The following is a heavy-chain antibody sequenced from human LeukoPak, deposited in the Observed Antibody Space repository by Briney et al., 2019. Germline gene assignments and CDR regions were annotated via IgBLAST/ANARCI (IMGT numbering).Heavy chain of an antibody. CDR2: INASGGST. D-gene: IGHD3-10*01. Sequence: PGGSLRLSCAASGFTFSSCAMSWVRQAPGKGLEWVSTINASGGSTYYADSVKGRFTVSRDTSKNSLYLQMNNLRGEDTAVYYCARAAPVRGVTFFDYWGQGTLITVSS. V-gene: IGHV3-23*01. CDR3: ARAAPVRGVTFFDY. CDR1: GFTFSSCA. J-gene: IGHJ4*02.